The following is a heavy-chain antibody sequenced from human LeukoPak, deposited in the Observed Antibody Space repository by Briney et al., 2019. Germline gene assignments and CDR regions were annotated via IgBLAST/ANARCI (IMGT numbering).Heavy chain of an antibody. CDR3: ARDGYGSGSYYIPFDY. CDR2: ITSDSGTI. Sequence: GGSLRLSCAASGFTFSIYTMNWVRQAPGKGLEWVSYITSDSGTIYYADSVKGRFTISRDNAKNSLYLQMNSLRVEDTAVYYCARDGYGSGSYYIPFDYWGQGTLVTVSS. D-gene: IGHD3-10*01. V-gene: IGHV3-48*01. J-gene: IGHJ4*02. CDR1: GFTFSIYT.